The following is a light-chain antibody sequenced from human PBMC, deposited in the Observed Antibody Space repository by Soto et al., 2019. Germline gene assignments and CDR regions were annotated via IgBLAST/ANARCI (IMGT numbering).Light chain of an antibody. J-gene: IGLJ2*01. CDR1: SSDVGGYNY. CDR3: CSYAGSYTL. Sequence: QSALTQPRSVSGSPGQSVTISCTGTSSDVGGYNYVSWYQQHPGKAPKLMIYDVSKRPSGVPHRFSGSKSGNTASLTISGLQDEDEADYYCCSYAGSYTLFGGGTKLTVL. V-gene: IGLV2-11*01. CDR2: DVS.